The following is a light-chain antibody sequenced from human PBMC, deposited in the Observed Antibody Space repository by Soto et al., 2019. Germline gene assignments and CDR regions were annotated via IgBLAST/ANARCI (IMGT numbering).Light chain of an antibody. CDR1: QSISSW. CDR2: DAS. CDR3: EQYNSYSRP. J-gene: IGKJ1*01. V-gene: IGKV1-5*01. Sequence: DIQMTQSPSTLSASVGDRVTITCRASQSISSWLAWYQQKPGKAPKLLIYDASSLESGVPSRFSGSGSGTEVTLTISSLQPDDFATYYCEQYNSYSRPFGQGTKV.